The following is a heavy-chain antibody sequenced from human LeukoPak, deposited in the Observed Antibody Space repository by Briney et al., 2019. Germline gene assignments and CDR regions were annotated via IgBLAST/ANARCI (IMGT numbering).Heavy chain of an antibody. J-gene: IGHJ6*03. CDR1: GGSISSGSYY. D-gene: IGHD1-7*01. CDR2: IYTSGST. V-gene: IGHV4-61*02. Sequence: PSETLSLTCTVSGGSISSGSYYWSWIRQPAGKGLEWIGRIYTSGSTNYNPSLKSRVTISIDTSKNQFSLKLNSVTAADTAVYYCARDNWNYGNYYYYMDVWGKGTTVTVSS. CDR3: ARDNWNYGNYYYYMDV.